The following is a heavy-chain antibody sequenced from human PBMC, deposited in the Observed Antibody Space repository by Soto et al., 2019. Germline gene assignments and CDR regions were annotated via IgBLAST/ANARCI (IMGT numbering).Heavy chain of an antibody. J-gene: IGHJ5*02. Sequence: SETLSLTCPVSGGSISSGNWWSWVRQRPGKGLAWIGEIHHFGGTNYRPSLKTRATISVDKSKNQFSLRLTSVTDADTAIYYCERVGRGSGWQFGTDLWGQGALVTVS. CDR1: GGSISSGNW. CDR2: IHHFGGT. V-gene: IGHV4-4*02. D-gene: IGHD6-19*01. CDR3: ERVGRGSGWQFGTDL.